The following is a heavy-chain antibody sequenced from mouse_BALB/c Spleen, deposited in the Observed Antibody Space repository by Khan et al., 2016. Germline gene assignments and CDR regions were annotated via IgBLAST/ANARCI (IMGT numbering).Heavy chain of an antibody. J-gene: IGHJ4*01. CDR1: GYSFTSYW. D-gene: IGHD1-1*01. V-gene: IGHV1S126*01. Sequence: QVQLKQSGPQLVRPGASVKISCKASGYSFTSYWMHWVKQRPGQGLEWIGMIDPSDSETRLNQKFKDKATLTVDKSSSTAYMHLSSPTSEDSAVYYCARKVGDAMDYWGQGTSGTVSS. CDR3: ARKVGDAMDY. CDR2: IDPSDSET.